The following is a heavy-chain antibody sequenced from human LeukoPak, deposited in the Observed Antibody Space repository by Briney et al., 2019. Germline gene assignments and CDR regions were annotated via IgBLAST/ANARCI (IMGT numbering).Heavy chain of an antibody. CDR3: ARGRDGNKPEADY. J-gene: IGHJ4*02. V-gene: IGHV1-46*01. Sequence: ASVKVSCKASGYTFTTYYMHWVRQAPGQGLEWMGTINTSGSSTIYAQKFQGRVTTTRDTPTSTLYMELSSLRSEDTAVYYCARGRDGNKPEADYWGQGTLVTVSS. CDR2: INTSGSST. D-gene: IGHD5-24*01. CDR1: GYTFTTYY.